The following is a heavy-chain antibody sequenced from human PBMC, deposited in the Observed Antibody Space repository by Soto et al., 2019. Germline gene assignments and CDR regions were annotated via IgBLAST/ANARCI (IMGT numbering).Heavy chain of an antibody. J-gene: IGHJ4*02. CDR2: IWSDGNKR. V-gene: IGHV3-33*01. Sequence: QVQLVESGGGVVQPGRSLRLSCAASGFMFSNHGMHWVRQAPGKGLEWVAVIWSDGNKRYYADSVKGRFTISRDNSKNTVYLQMNSLRAEDTAVYYCVRGDNWNDEASDYWGQGTLVTVSS. CDR3: VRGDNWNDEASDY. D-gene: IGHD1-1*01. CDR1: GFMFSNHG.